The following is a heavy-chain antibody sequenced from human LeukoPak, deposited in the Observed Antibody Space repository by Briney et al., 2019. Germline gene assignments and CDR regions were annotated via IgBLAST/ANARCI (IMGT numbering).Heavy chain of an antibody. CDR1: GYNFNSYG. CDR3: AGCDIAVVVDATRHYYYGMDV. J-gene: IGHJ6*02. Sequence: ASVKVSCKACGYNFNSYGISWVRRAPGQGLEWMGWISAYNGNTNYAQKLQGRVTMTTDTSTSTAYMELRSLRSDDTTVYYSAGCDIAVVVDATRHYYYGMDVWGQGTTVTVSS. CDR2: ISAYNGNT. V-gene: IGHV1-18*01. D-gene: IGHD2-15*01.